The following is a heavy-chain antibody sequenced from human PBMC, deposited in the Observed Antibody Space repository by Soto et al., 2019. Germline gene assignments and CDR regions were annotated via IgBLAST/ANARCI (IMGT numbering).Heavy chain of an antibody. V-gene: IGHV3-53*01. CDR2: IYSGGST. D-gene: IGHD2-15*01. CDR1: GFTVSSNY. Sequence: GGSLRLSCAASGFTVSSNYMSWVRQAPGKGLEWVSVIYSGGSTYYADSVKGRFTISRDNSKNTLYLQMNSLRAEDTAVYYCAYCSGGSCYSIYGMDVWGQGTTVTAP. CDR3: AYCSGGSCYSIYGMDV. J-gene: IGHJ6*02.